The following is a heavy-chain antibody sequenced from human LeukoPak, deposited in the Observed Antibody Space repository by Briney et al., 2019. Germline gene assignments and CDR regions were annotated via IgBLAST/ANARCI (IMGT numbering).Heavy chain of an antibody. D-gene: IGHD3-10*01. Sequence: SETLSLTCTVSGYSISSPTYYWAWIRQPPGKGLEYIGSILYTGSTYYNPSLKSRVTISVDTSGSQFSVKLTSVTAADTAVYYCASLYGSGSYSFDYWGQGTLVTVSS. J-gene: IGHJ4*02. CDR1: GYSISSPTYY. CDR3: ASLYGSGSYSFDY. CDR2: ILYTGST. V-gene: IGHV4-39*01.